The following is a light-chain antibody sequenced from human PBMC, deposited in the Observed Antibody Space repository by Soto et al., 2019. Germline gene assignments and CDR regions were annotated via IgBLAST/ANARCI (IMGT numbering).Light chain of an antibody. CDR3: AAWDDSLNGYV. J-gene: IGLJ1*01. V-gene: IGLV1-44*01. Sequence: QPVLTQPPSASGTPGQRGTISCSGSSSNTGSNTVNWYQQLPGTAPKVLIYTNNQRPSGVRDRFSGSKSGTSASLAISGLQSGDEADYYCAAWDDSLNGYVFGTGTKLTVL. CDR2: TNN. CDR1: SSNTGSNT.